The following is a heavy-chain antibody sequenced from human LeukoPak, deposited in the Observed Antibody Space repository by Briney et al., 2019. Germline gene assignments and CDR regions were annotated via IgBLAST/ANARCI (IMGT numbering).Heavy chain of an antibody. CDR2: ISGSGESI. CDR1: GFTFSSYS. Sequence: PGGSLRLSCAASGFTFSSYSMNWIRQTPGKGLEWVSSISGSGESIYYVDSVRGRFTISRDNGKNSLYLQMNSLRPEDTAVYYCARDDSHGYHFFDSWGQGTLVTVSS. D-gene: IGHD3-22*01. J-gene: IGHJ4*02. V-gene: IGHV3-21*01. CDR3: ARDDSHGYHFFDS.